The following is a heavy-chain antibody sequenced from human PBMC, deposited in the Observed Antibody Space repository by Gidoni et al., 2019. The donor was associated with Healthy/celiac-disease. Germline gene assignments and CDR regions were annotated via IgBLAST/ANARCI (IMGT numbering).Heavy chain of an antibody. V-gene: IGHV1-69*01. CDR2: IIPIFGTA. D-gene: IGHD4-17*01. J-gene: IGHJ6*03. CDR1: GGTFSRYA. Sequence: QVQLVQSGAEVKKPGSSVKVSCKASGGTFSRYAISWVRQAPGQGLEWMGGIIPIFGTANYAQKFQGRVTITADESTSTAYMELSSLRSEDTAVYYCASDPNDYGDYYYYYMDVWGKGTTVTVSS. CDR3: ASDPNDYGDYYYYYMDV.